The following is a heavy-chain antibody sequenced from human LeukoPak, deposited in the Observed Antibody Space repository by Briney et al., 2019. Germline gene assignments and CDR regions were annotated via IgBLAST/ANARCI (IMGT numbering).Heavy chain of an antibody. CDR1: GFIFSTYG. Sequence: GGSLRLSCAASGFIFSTYGMHWVRQAPGKGLEWVAFIRYDGSNKYYADSVKGRLTISRDNSKNTLYLQMNSLRAEDTAVYYCARELFFDYGDYGPFDYWGQGTLVTVSS. V-gene: IGHV3-30*02. J-gene: IGHJ4*02. D-gene: IGHD4-17*01. CDR2: IRYDGSNK. CDR3: ARELFFDYGDYGPFDY.